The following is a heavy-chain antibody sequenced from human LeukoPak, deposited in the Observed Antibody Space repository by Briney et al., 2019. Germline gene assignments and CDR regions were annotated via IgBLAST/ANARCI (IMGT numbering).Heavy chain of an antibody. CDR3: ARDSSSSNFDY. D-gene: IGHD6-13*01. V-gene: IGHV3-33*01. CDR2: IWYDGSNK. J-gene: IGHJ4*02. CDR1: GFTFSSYG. Sequence: GGSLRLSCAASGFTFSSYGMHWVRQAPGKGLEWVAVIWYDGSNKYYADSVKGRFTISRDNSKNTLYLQVNSLRAEDTAVYYCARDSSSSNFDYWGQGTLVTVSS.